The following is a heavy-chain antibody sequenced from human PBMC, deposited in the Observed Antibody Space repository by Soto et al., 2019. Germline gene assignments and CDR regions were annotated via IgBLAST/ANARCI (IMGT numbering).Heavy chain of an antibody. J-gene: IGHJ6*02. V-gene: IGHV3-48*02. CDR2: ITSTSSTK. D-gene: IGHD3-10*01. CDR1: GFTVSDS. Sequence: GESLKISCSVAGFTVSDSMSWFRQAPGKGLEWLSYITSTSSTKSYADSVKGRFTISRDNAKNSLYLQMNSLRDEDTAVYYCARRITMVRGPYYYYALDVWGQGTTVTVSS. CDR3: ARRITMVRGPYYYYALDV.